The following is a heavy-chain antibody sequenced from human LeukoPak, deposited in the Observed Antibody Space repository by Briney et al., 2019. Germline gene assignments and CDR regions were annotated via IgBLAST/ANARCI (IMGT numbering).Heavy chain of an antibody. J-gene: IGHJ4*02. CDR3: ARLEGIWNYFDY. CDR1: GGSISSSSYY. V-gene: IGHV4-39*01. Sequence: SETLSLTCTVSGGSISSSSYYWGWIRQPPGKGLEWIGSIYYSGSTYYNPSLKSRVTISVDTSKNQFSLKLSSVTAADTAVYYCARLEGIWNYFDYWGQGTLVTVSS. CDR2: IYYSGST. D-gene: IGHD1-1*01.